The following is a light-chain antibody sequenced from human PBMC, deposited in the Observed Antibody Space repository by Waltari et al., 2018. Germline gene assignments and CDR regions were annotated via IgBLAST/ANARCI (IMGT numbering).Light chain of an antibody. CDR3: YSAADNIVI. V-gene: IGLV3-27*01. CDR2: KDT. CDR1: LLAKKY. Sequence: SYELTQPSSVSVSPGQTARITCSGDLLAKKYGRWFQQKPGQAPVVVIYKDTGRPSEIPERFSGSSSGTTVTLTISGAQVDDEADYYCYSAADNIVIFGGGTKLTVL. J-gene: IGLJ2*01.